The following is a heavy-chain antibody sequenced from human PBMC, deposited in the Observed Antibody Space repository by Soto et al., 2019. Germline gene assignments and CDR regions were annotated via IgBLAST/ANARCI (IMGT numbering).Heavy chain of an antibody. J-gene: IGHJ6*03. CDR2: IIPILGIA. Sequence: QVQLVQSGAEVKKPGSSVKVSCKASGGTFSSYTISWVRQAPGQGLEWMGRIIPILGIANYAQKFQGRVTITADKSTSTAYMELSSLRSEDTAVYYCARDPDELIGGYYYMDVWGKGTTVTVSS. D-gene: IGHD1-7*01. CDR3: ARDPDELIGGYYYMDV. V-gene: IGHV1-69*08. CDR1: GGTFSSYT.